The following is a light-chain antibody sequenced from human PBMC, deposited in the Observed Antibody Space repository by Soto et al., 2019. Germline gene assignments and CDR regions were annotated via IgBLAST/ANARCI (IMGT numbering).Light chain of an antibody. V-gene: IGKV3-11*01. J-gene: IGKJ5*01. Sequence: EIVLTQSPATLSLSPGERATLSCRASQSVTSYLAWYQQKPGQAPRLLIYDVSNRASGIPARFSGSGSETDFTLTISSLEPKDFAVYYCQQRSDCPLTFGQGTRLEMK. CDR3: QQRSDCPLT. CDR2: DVS. CDR1: QSVTSY.